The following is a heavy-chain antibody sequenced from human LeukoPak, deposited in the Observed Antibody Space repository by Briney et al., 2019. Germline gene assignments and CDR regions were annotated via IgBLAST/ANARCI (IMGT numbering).Heavy chain of an antibody. V-gene: IGHV4-59*08. CDR2: VYGSGGT. Sequence: SETLSLSCGVSGDSISDDYWSWIRQPPGRGLEWISYVYGSGGTSNNPSFGRGLSISADTFKNELSLHLRSVNAEDTGVYYCAVHPCYGSGTSSGFDVWGQGTMVTVSS. J-gene: IGHJ3*01. D-gene: IGHD3-10*01. CDR1: GDSISDDY. CDR3: AVHPCYGSGTSSGFDV.